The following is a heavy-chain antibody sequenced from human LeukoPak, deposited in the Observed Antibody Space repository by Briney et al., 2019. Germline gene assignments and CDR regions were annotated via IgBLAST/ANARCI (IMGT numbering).Heavy chain of an antibody. D-gene: IGHD3-10*01. Sequence: ASVKVSCKASGYTFTSYGISWVRQTPGQGLEWMGWISAYNGNTNYAQKLQGRVTMTTDTSTSTAYMELRSLRSDDTAVYYCARDRERYYYGSGSAWFDPWGQGTLVTVSS. CDR3: ARDRERYYYGSGSAWFDP. V-gene: IGHV1-18*01. CDR1: GYTFTSYG. J-gene: IGHJ5*02. CDR2: ISAYNGNT.